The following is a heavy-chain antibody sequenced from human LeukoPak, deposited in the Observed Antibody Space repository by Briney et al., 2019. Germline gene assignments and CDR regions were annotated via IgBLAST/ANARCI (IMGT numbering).Heavy chain of an antibody. V-gene: IGHV1-3*01. CDR3: VRVGGVLRYFDWLRWYYFDY. J-gene: IGHJ4*02. CDR1: GYTFTSYA. D-gene: IGHD3-9*01. CDR2: INAGNGNT. Sequence: GASVKVSCKASGYTFTSYAMHWVRQAPGQRLEWMGWINAGNGNTKYSQKFQGRVTITRDTSASTAYMELSSLRSEDTAVYYCVRVGGVLRYFDWLRWYYFDYWGQGTLVTVSS.